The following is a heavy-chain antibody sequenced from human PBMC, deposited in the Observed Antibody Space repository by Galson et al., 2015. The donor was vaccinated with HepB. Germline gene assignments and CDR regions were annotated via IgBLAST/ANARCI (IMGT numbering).Heavy chain of an antibody. V-gene: IGHV1-2*02. CDR2: NNPDSGAT. D-gene: IGHD2-15*01. CDR3: VRESYCSGGSCHPDY. Sequence: SVKVSCKASGCTFTGQYMHWVRQAPGQGFEWMGWNNPDSGATHYEQKFQGRVTMTRDTSINTAYMELTRLRSDDTAVYYCVRESYCSGGSCHPDYWGQGTLVTVSS. CDR1: GCTFTGQY. J-gene: IGHJ4*02.